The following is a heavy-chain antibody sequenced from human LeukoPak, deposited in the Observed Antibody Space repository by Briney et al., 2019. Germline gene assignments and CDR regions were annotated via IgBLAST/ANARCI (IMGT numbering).Heavy chain of an antibody. CDR3: ARHLLEWLFADAFDT. CDR2: VNHSGST. D-gene: IGHD3-3*01. J-gene: IGHJ3*02. Sequence: SETLSLTCAVYGGSFSDYYWSWIRQPPGKGLEWIGEVNHSGSTNYNPSLKSRVTISADTSKNQFSLKLRSVTAADTAVYYCARHLLEWLFADAFDTWGQGTMVTVSS. V-gene: IGHV4-34*01. CDR1: GGSFSDYY.